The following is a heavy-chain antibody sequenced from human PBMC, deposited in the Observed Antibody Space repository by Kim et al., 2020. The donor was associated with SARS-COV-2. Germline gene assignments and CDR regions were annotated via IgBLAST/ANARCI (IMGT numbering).Heavy chain of an antibody. D-gene: IGHD6-6*01. CDR2: IIPIFGTA. CDR1: GGTFSSYA. CDR3: ASPHGRYSSSSEDYYGMDV. J-gene: IGHJ6*02. V-gene: IGHV1-69*13. Sequence: SVKVSCKASGGTFSSYAISWVRQAPGQGLEWMGGIIPIFGTANYAQKFQGRVTITADESTSTAYMELSSLRSEDTAVYYCASPHGRYSSSSEDYYGMDVWGQGTTVTVSS.